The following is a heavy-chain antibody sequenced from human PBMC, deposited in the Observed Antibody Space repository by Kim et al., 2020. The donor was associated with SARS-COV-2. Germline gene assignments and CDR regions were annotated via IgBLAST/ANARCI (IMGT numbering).Heavy chain of an antibody. CDR3: TTGWNPSERRHIDC. D-gene: IGHD1-1*01. V-gene: IGHV3-15*01. J-gene: IGHJ4*02. Sequence: AAPVKSRINNSRDNSKNTLYLQMNSLKTEDKAVYYCTTGWNPSERRHIDCWGQGTLVTVSS.